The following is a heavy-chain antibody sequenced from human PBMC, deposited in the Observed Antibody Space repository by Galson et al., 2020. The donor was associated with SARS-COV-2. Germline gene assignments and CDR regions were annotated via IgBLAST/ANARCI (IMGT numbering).Heavy chain of an antibody. J-gene: IGHJ6*02. CDR3: AREVDSSSSYGMDV. D-gene: IGHD6-6*01. V-gene: IGHV1-18*01. CDR1: GYTFTSSG. CDR2: ISAYNGNT. Sequence: ASVKVSCKASGYTFTSSGISWVRQAPGQELEWLGWISAYNGNTNYAQKLQGRVTMTTDTSTSTAYMELRSLRSDDTAVYYCAREVDSSSSYGMDVWGQGTTVTVSS.